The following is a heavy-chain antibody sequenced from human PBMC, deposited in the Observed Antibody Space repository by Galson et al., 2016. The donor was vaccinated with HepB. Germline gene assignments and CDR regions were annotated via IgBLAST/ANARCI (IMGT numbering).Heavy chain of an antibody. CDR3: ARVTFYSLGTYRDWYFDL. CDR1: GGTFNSFA. D-gene: IGHD3-16*02. J-gene: IGHJ2*01. V-gene: IGHV1-69*13. Sequence: SVKVSCKASGGTFNSFAISWVRQAPGQGLEWMGGIMPIFGRANYGQNFQDRITITADESTSTAYMTLRILRSEDTAVYYCARVTFYSLGTYRDWYFDLWGRGTLITVSA. CDR2: IMPIFGRA.